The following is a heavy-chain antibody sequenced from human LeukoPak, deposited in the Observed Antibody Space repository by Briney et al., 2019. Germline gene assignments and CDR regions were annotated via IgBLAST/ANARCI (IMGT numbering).Heavy chain of an antibody. V-gene: IGHV3-23*01. CDR1: GFTFSSYA. CDR3: AKDLVRRFGELLTASFDY. CDR2: ISGSGGST. D-gene: IGHD3-10*01. J-gene: IGHJ4*02. Sequence: PGGSLRLSCAASGFTFSSYAMSWVRQAPGKGLEWVSAISGSGGSTYYADSVKGRFTISRDNSKNTLYLQMNSLRAEDTAVYYCAKDLVRRFGELLTASFDYWGQGTLVTVSS.